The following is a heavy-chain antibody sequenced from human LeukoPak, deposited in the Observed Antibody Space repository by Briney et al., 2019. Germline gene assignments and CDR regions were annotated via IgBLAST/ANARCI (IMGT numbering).Heavy chain of an antibody. Sequence: PSETLSLTCTVSGGSISSYYWSWIRQPPGKGLEWIGYIYYSGSTNYNPSLKSRVTISVDTSKNQFSLNLSSVTAADTVVYYCARRLRSSALFDYWGQGTLVTVSS. J-gene: IGHJ4*02. CDR2: IYYSGST. CDR1: GGSISSYY. CDR3: ARRLRSSALFDY. D-gene: IGHD6-19*01. V-gene: IGHV4-59*08.